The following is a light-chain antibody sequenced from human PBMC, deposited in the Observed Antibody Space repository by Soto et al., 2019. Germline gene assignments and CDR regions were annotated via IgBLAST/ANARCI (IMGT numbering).Light chain of an antibody. Sequence: EIVLTQSPGTLSLSPGDRATLSCGASQSVSSSYLAWYQQKPGQAPRLLIYGASSRATGIPDRLSGSGSGTDFTLTISRLEPEDFAMYYCQQYGSSPLTFGGGTKVEIK. CDR3: QQYGSSPLT. V-gene: IGKV3-20*01. J-gene: IGKJ4*01. CDR2: GAS. CDR1: QSVSSSY.